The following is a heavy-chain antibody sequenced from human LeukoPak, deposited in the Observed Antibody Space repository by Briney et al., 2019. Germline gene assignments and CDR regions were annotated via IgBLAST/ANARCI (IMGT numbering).Heavy chain of an antibody. V-gene: IGHV3-7*01. CDR3: ARSIVGAMGRYYYYMDV. D-gene: IGHD1-26*01. J-gene: IGHJ6*03. CDR2: IKQDGSET. CDR1: GFTFSTYW. Sequence: GGSLRLSCAASGFTFSTYWLSWVRQAPGKGLEWVANIKQDGSETYYVDSVKGRFTISRDNAKNSLYLQMNRLRAEDTAVYYCARSIVGAMGRYYYYMDVWGKGTTVTVSS.